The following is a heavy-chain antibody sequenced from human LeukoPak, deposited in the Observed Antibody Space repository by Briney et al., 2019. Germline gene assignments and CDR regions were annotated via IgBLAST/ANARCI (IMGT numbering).Heavy chain of an antibody. J-gene: IGHJ4*02. CDR1: GGTFSSYA. V-gene: IGHV1-69*01. CDR2: IIPIFGTA. CDR3: ARGPYSSGWYDY. D-gene: IGHD6-19*01. Sequence: ASVKVSCKASGGTFSSYAISWVRQAPGQGLEWMGGIIPIFGTANYAQKFQGRVTITADESTSTAYMELSSLRSEDMAVYYCARGPYSSGWYDYWGRGTLVTVSS.